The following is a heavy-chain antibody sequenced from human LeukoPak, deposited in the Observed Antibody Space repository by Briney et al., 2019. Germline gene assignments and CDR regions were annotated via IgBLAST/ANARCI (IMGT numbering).Heavy chain of an antibody. Sequence: SETLSLTCTVCGVSISTYYLSWLRQPAGKGLEWIGRRFNNGSTNSNPSLRGRVTMSADTSQSQLSLRLPSLTPADTAIYYCASDQGFGDSAGDLGFDPRGHGTLVTVSP. J-gene: IGHJ5*02. CDR2: RFNNGST. D-gene: IGHD2-15*01. CDR1: GVSISTYY. CDR3: ASDQGFGDSAGDLGFDP. V-gene: IGHV4-4*07.